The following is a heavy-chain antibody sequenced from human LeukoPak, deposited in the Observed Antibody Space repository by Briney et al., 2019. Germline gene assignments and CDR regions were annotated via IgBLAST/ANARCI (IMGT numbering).Heavy chain of an antibody. CDR3: ARVSYYYDSSGYYYDYFDY. Sequence: GASVKVSCKASGYTFTTYAMHWVRQAPGQRLEWVGWINAGNGNTKYSQKFQGRVTITRDTSASTAYMELSSLRSEDTAVYYCARVSYYYDSSGYYYDYFDYWGQGTLVTVSS. D-gene: IGHD3-22*01. J-gene: IGHJ4*02. CDR1: GYTFTTYA. V-gene: IGHV1-3*01. CDR2: INAGNGNT.